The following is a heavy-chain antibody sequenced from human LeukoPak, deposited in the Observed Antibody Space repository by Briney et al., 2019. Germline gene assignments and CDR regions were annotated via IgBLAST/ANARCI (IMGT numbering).Heavy chain of an antibody. Sequence: GGSLRLSCAASGFTFSSDAMSWVRQAPGKGLEWVSAISGSGGSTYYADSVKGRFTISRDNSKNTLYLQMNSLRAEDTAVYYCAKDISGWYVDQYYYYGMDVWGQGTTVTVSS. CDR2: ISGSGGST. D-gene: IGHD6-19*01. CDR1: GFTFSSDA. V-gene: IGHV3-23*01. CDR3: AKDISGWYVDQYYYYGMDV. J-gene: IGHJ6*02.